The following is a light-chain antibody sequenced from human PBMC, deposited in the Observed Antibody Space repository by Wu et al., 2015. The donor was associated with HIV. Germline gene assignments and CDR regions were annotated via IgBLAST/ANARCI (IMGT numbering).Light chain of an antibody. Sequence: EIVLTQSPDTLSLSPGDRATLSCRASQSVSSYLAWYQQKPGQAPRLLMYDVSNRATGTPARFSGSGSGTDFSLTISRLEPEDFAVYYCQRYGSSSYTFGQGTKLETK. J-gene: IGKJ2*01. CDR1: QSVSSY. CDR2: DVS. CDR3: QRYGSSSYT. V-gene: IGKV3-11*01.